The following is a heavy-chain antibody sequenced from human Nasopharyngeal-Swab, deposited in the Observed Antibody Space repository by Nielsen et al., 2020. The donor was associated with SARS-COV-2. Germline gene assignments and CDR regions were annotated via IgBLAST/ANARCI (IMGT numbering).Heavy chain of an antibody. CDR2: IYPGDSDT. V-gene: IGHV5-51*01. D-gene: IGHD4-23*01. Sequence: GESLKISCKGSGYNFTTYWIGWVRQMPGKGLEWMGIIYPGDSDTRYSPSFQGQVTISADKSISTAYLQWSSLKASDTAMYYCARRGYGGSGSYYFYYYMDVWGKGTTVTVSS. J-gene: IGHJ6*03. CDR1: GYNFTTYW. CDR3: ARRGYGGSGSYYFYYYMDV.